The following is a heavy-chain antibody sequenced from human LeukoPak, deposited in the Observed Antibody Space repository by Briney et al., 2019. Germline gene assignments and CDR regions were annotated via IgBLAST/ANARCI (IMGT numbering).Heavy chain of an antibody. CDR2: GGST. CDR3: AKTLWGLALLSSDY. D-gene: IGHD3-16*01. Sequence: GGSTHYADSVRRRLTISRDNSKNTLYLHLRRLRVEDTALYYCAKTLWGLALLSSDYWGQVTLVTV. V-gene: IGHV3-23*01. J-gene: IGHJ4*02.